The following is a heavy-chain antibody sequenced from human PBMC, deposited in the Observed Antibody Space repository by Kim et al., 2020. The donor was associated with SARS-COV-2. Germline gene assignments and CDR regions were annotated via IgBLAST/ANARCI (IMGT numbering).Heavy chain of an antibody. CDR3: ARHRHYRQESLIGHYYYGMDV. D-gene: IGHD4-4*01. CDR1: GGSFSTYN. Sequence: SVKVSCKASGGSFSTYNINWVRQAPGQGLEWMGGINPLFGTAEYAQKFQGRVTITADVSTSSAYLELSSLRSEDTAVYYCARHRHYRQESLIGHYYYGMDVWGQGTTVTVSS. V-gene: IGHV1-69*13. CDR2: INPLFGTA. J-gene: IGHJ6*02.